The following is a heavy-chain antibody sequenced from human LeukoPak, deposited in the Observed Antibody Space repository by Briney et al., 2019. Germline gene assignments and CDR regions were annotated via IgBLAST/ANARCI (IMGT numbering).Heavy chain of an antibody. CDR3: ARDPWGGYSY. Sequence: PGGSLRLSCAASGFTFSSYSMNWVRQAPGKGLEWVSSISGSTSYIYYADSVKGRFTISRDNTKNSLYLQMNSLRAEDTAVYYCARDPWGGYSYWGQGILVIVSS. V-gene: IGHV3-21*01. CDR2: ISGSTSYI. CDR1: GFTFSSYS. J-gene: IGHJ4*02. D-gene: IGHD5-12*01.